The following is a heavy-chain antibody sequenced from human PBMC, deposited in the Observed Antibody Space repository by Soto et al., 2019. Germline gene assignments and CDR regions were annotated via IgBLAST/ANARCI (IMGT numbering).Heavy chain of an antibody. D-gene: IGHD1-1*01. CDR3: ASVKAGNFYYGMDV. V-gene: IGHV5-51*01. CDR1: GSNFTTKW. J-gene: IGHJ6*02. Sequence: PGESLKICCKGYGSNFTTKWIGWVRQMPGKGLELMGIIYPGDSDTRYSPSFKGQVTISVDKSIRTAYLQWSDLKASDTAIYYCASVKAGNFYYGMDVWGQGTPVTVSS. CDR2: IYPGDSDT.